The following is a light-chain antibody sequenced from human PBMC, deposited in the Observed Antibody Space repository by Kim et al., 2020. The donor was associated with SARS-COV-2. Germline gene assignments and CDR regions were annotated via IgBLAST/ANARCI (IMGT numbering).Light chain of an antibody. CDR3: SSYTSSSTLV. CDR2: DVS. Sequence: GQSITTSCPGTSSDVGGYKYVSWYQQHPGKAPKLMIYDVSNRPSGVSNRFSGSKSGNTASLTISGLQAEDETAYYCSSYTSSSTLVFGGGTQLTVL. J-gene: IGLJ2*01. CDR1: SSDVGGYKY. V-gene: IGLV2-14*03.